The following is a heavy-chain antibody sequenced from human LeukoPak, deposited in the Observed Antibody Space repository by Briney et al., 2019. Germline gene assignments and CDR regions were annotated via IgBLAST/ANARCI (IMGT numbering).Heavy chain of an antibody. V-gene: IGHV4-34*01. CDR3: AKTNWGAFDI. Sequence: PSESLSLTCAVYGGSFSGYSWSWIRQPPGKGLEWIGEINHSGSTNYNPSLKSRVTISVDTSKNQFSLKLSSVTAADTAVYYCAKTNWGAFDIWGQGTMVTVSS. CDR1: GGSFSGYS. J-gene: IGHJ3*02. CDR2: INHSGST. D-gene: IGHD7-27*01.